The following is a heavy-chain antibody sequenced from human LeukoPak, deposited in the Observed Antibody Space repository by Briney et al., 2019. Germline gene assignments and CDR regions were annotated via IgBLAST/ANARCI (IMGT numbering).Heavy chain of an antibody. CDR2: MNPNSGNT. CDR1: GYTFTSYD. J-gene: IGHJ3*02. D-gene: IGHD1-26*01. V-gene: IGHV1-8*01. Sequence: VASVKVSCKASGYTFTSYDINWMRQATGQGLEWMGWMNPNSGNTGYAQKFQGRVTMTRNTSISTAYMELSSLRSEDTAVYYCASDLVGPDDAFDIWGQGTMVTVSS. CDR3: ASDLVGPDDAFDI.